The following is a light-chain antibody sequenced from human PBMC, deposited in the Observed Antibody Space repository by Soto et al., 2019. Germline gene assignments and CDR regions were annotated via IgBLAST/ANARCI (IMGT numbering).Light chain of an antibody. CDR1: SSNIGSNY. Sequence: QSVLTQPPSVSAAPGQKVTISCSGSSSNIGSNYVSWYQQLPGTAPKLLIYDNDKRPSGIPDRLSGSKSGTSATLGVTGLQTGDEADYYCATWDSSLSAGVFGGGTKVTVL. J-gene: IGLJ2*01. CDR2: DND. CDR3: ATWDSSLSAGV. V-gene: IGLV1-51*01.